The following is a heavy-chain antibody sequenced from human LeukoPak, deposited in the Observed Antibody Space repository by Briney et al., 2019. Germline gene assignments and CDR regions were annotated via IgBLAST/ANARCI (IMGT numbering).Heavy chain of an antibody. CDR2: IRSRADGYAT. V-gene: IGHV3-73*01. Sequence: GGSLKLSCAASGFTFSGSAIFWVRQASGKGLEWVGRIRSRADGYATAYGPSVKGRFTVSRDDSRNTAYLQMTSLKTEDTAVYYCTRLRLTVGASGSVFDIWAKGEWSPSLQ. J-gene: IGHJ3*02. D-gene: IGHD1-26*01. CDR3: TRLRLTVGASGSVFDI. CDR1: GFTFSGSA.